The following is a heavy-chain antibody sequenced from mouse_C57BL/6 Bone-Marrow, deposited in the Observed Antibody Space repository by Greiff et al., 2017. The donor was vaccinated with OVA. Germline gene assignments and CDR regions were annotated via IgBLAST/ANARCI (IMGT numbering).Heavy chain of an antibody. CDR2: VWSGGST. Sequence: QVQLQQSGPGLVQPSQSLSITCTVSGISLTSYGVNWVRQSPGKGLKWLGVVWSGGSTDYNADFISRRRISKNKSKRQVFFKMNSPQADDTAIYYCARNRKYFDVWGTGTTVTVSS. CDR3: ARNRKYFDV. CDR1: GISLTSYG. J-gene: IGHJ1*03. V-gene: IGHV2-2*01.